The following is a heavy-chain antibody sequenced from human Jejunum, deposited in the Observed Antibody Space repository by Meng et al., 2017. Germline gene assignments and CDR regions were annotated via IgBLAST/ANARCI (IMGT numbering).Heavy chain of an antibody. Sequence: GESLKISCEVSGFIFSSFEMNWVRQAPGKGLEWVSYIGNGGGRTTYYADSVKGRFTISRDNAKNSLFLQMSSLRAEDTAIYYCAREAGNLRAFDIWGQG. CDR3: AREAGNLRAFDI. J-gene: IGHJ3*02. CDR1: GFIFSSFE. V-gene: IGHV3-48*03. CDR2: IGNGGGRTT. D-gene: IGHD6-13*01.